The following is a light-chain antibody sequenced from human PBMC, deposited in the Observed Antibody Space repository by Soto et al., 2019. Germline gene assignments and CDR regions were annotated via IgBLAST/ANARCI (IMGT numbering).Light chain of an antibody. V-gene: IGKV1-5*03. CDR3: QQYNTYSYT. CDR1: QSIDAW. Sequence: DIQMTQSPSTLSAYVGDRVTISCRASQSIDAWLAWYQQKPGKAPKLLIYQASLLESGVSSRFSGSGSGTEFTLTISSLQPDDFAPYYGQQYNTYSYTFGRGTKLEIK. CDR2: QAS. J-gene: IGKJ2*01.